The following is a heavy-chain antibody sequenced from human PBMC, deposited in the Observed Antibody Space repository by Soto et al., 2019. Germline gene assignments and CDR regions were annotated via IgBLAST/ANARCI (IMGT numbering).Heavy chain of an antibody. Sequence: AGGSLRLSCAASGFTFSSYGMHWVRQAPGKGLEWVAVISYDGSNKYYADSVKGRFTISRDNSKNTLYLQMNSLRAEDTAVYYCAKGPWDSSGYFDYWGQGTLVTVSS. J-gene: IGHJ4*02. V-gene: IGHV3-30*18. CDR3: AKGPWDSSGYFDY. CDR1: GFTFSSYG. D-gene: IGHD3-22*01. CDR2: ISYDGSNK.